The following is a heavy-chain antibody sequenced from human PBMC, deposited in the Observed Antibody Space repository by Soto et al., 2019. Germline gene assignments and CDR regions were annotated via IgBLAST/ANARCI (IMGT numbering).Heavy chain of an antibody. CDR2: ISSSGSTI. J-gene: IGHJ4*02. Sequence: GGSLRLSCAASGFTFSSYEMNWVRQAPGKGLEWVSYISSSGSTIYYADSVKGRFTISRDNAKNSLYLQMNSLRAEDTAVYYCARAPYYYDSSGYYLLPYFDYWGQGTLVIVSS. D-gene: IGHD3-22*01. CDR3: ARAPYYYDSSGYYLLPYFDY. V-gene: IGHV3-48*03. CDR1: GFTFSSYE.